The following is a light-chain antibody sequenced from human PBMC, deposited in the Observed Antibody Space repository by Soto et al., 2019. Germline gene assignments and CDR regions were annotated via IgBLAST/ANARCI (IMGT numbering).Light chain of an antibody. Sequence: DIQMTQSPSTLSASVGDRVTITCRAGQGIRVDLDWYQQKPGKAPKRLIYSASSLQSGVPSRFSGGGSGTEFTLTISSLQPEDFASYYCLQYYSYPRSFGQGTRVEVK. CDR1: QGIRVD. J-gene: IGKJ1*01. CDR3: LQYYSYPRS. V-gene: IGKV1-17*01. CDR2: SAS.